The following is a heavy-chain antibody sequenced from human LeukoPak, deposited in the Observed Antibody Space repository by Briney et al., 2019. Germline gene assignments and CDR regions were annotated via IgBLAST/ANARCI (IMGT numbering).Heavy chain of an antibody. CDR2: TSGGVENR. Sequence: QPGGSLRLSCAASGFTFSSYALSWVRQAPGKGLEWVSSTSGGVENRYYADSVKGRFIISRDDSKNTFYLQMNSLRAEDTAVYHCAEVHDSGTYATLDYWGQGTLVTVSS. J-gene: IGHJ4*02. CDR3: AEVHDSGTYATLDY. D-gene: IGHD3-10*01. V-gene: IGHV3-23*01. CDR1: GFTFSSYA.